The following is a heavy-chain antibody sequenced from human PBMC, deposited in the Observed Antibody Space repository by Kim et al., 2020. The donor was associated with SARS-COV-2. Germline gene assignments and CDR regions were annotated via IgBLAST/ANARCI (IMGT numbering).Heavy chain of an antibody. CDR2: LSYEGNKT. Sequence: GGSLRLSCAASGFSFTSFSMHWVRQAPGKGLEWVAFLSYEGNKTYYSDSVKGRFTISRDNFKNTADLQMNNLRDEDTAVYYCARDESPALWFRELYGGMDVWGQGTTVSVPS. D-gene: IGHD3-10*01. CDR3: ARDESPALWFRELYGGMDV. CDR1: GFSFTSFS. V-gene: IGHV3-30-3*01. J-gene: IGHJ6*02.